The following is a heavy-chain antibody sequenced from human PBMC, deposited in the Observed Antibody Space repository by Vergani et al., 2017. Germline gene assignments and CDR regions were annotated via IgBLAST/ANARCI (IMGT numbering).Heavy chain of an antibody. Sequence: QVQLQESGPGLVKPSQTLSLTCTVSGGSISSYYWSWIRQPPGKGLEWIGYIYYSGSTNYNPSLKSRVTISVDTSKNQFSLKLGSVTAADTAVYYCARGAMEYYFDCGGQGTRVTVSS. CDR2: IYYSGST. CDR1: GGSISSYY. V-gene: IGHV4-59*01. J-gene: IGHJ4*02. CDR3: ARGAMEYYFDC. D-gene: IGHD3-3*01.